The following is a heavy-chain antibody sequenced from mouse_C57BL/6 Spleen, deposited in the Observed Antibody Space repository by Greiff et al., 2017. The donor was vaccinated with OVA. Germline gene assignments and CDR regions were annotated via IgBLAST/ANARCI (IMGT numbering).Heavy chain of an antibody. V-gene: IGHV1-5*01. CDR1: GYTFTSYW. Sequence: EVKLMESGPVLARPGASVKMSCKTSGYTFTSYWMHWVKQRPGQGLEWIGAIYPGNSDTSYNQKFKGKAKLTAVTSASTAYMELSSLTNEDSAVYYCTRERELGFFDYWGQGTTLTVSS. D-gene: IGHD4-1*01. CDR2: IYPGNSDT. J-gene: IGHJ2*01. CDR3: TRERELGFFDY.